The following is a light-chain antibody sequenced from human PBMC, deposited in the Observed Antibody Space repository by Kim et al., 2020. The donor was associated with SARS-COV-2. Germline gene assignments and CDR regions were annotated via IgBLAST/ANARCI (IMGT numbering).Light chain of an antibody. V-gene: IGKV3-15*01. CDR1: QSVSSN. Sequence: EIVMTQSPATLSVSLGERATLSCRASQSVSSNLAWYQQKPGQAPRLLIYGASTRATGIPARFSGSGSGTEFTLTISSLQSEDFAVYYCQQYTSWPPYTFGQGTKLEI. J-gene: IGKJ2*01. CDR3: QQYTSWPPYT. CDR2: GAS.